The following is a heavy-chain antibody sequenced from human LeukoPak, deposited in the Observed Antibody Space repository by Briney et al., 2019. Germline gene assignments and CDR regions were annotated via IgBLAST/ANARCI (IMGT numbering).Heavy chain of an antibody. CDR3: ARDSYYDILTHLDY. D-gene: IGHD3-9*01. J-gene: IGHJ4*02. Sequence: ASVKVSCKASGGTFSSYAISWVRQAPGQGLEWMGWISAYNGNTNYAQKLQGRVTMTTDTSTSTAYMELRSLRSDDTAVYYCARDSYYDILTHLDYWGQGTLVTVSS. CDR2: ISAYNGNT. CDR1: GGTFSSYA. V-gene: IGHV1-18*01.